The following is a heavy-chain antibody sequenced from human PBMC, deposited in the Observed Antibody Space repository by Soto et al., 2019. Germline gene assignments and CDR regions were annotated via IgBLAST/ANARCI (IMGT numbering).Heavy chain of an antibody. CDR1: GDSISSGNW. J-gene: IGHJ4*02. CDR2: IYQSGST. D-gene: IGHD3-22*01. CDR3: ARTVYDRRLLFVHFDF. V-gene: IGHV4-4*02. Sequence: PSETLSLTCDVSGDSISSGNWWSWVRQSPGKGLEWIGEIYQSGSTNYNPSLMSRVTISVDKSENQFSLRLSSVTAADTAVYYCARTVYDRRLLFVHFDFWGQGALVTVSS.